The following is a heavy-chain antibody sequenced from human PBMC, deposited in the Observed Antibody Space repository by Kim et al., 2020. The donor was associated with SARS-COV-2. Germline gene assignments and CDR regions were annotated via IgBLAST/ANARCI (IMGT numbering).Heavy chain of an antibody. CDR1: GGTFSSYA. D-gene: IGHD6-6*01. V-gene: IGHV1-69*13. CDR3: ARAHWVAARPSYYYYGMDV. CDR2: VIPIFGTA. J-gene: IGHJ6*02. Sequence: SVKVSCKASGGTFSSYAISWVRQAPGQGLEWMGGVIPIFGTANYAQQFQGTVTITADDSTSTAYMELSSLRSEDTAVYYCARAHWVAARPSYYYYGMDVWGQGTPVTVSS.